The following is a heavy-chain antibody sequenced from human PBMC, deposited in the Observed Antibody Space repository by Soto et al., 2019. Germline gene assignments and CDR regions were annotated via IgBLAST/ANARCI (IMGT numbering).Heavy chain of an antibody. CDR2: ISYDGSNK. V-gene: IGHV3-30*03. Sequence: GGSQTLSCAASGFTFSSYGMHWVRQAPGKGLEWVAAISYDGSNKYYADSVKGRFTISRDNSKNTLYLQMNSLRAEDTAVYYCARRLVRGVISRKYYYYGMDVWGQGTKVTVS. J-gene: IGHJ6*02. CDR1: GFTFSSYG. CDR3: ARRLVRGVISRKYYYYGMDV. D-gene: IGHD3-10*01.